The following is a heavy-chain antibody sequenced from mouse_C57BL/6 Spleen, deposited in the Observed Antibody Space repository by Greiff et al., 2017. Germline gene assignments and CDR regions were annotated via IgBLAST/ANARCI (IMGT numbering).Heavy chain of an antibody. CDR2: IYPSDSET. Sequence: QVQLQQPGAELVRPGSSVKLSCKASGYTFTSYWMDWVKQRPGQGLEWIGNIYPSDSETHYNQKFKDKATLTVDKSSSTAYMQLSSLTSEDSAVYYCARKGFYYGSSSYYFDYWGQGTTLTVSS. J-gene: IGHJ2*01. CDR3: ARKGFYYGSSSYYFDY. CDR1: GYTFTSYW. V-gene: IGHV1-61*01. D-gene: IGHD1-1*01.